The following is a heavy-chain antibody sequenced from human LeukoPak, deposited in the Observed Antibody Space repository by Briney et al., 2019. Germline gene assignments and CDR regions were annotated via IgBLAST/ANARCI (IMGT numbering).Heavy chain of an antibody. V-gene: IGHV4-59*12. Sequence: SETLSLTCTVSGGSISSYYWSWIRQPPGKGLEWIGSIYYSGSTYYNPSLKSRVTISVDTSKNQFSLKLSSVTAADTAVYYCARDQGPPKDWGQGTLVTVSS. CDR2: IYYSGST. J-gene: IGHJ4*02. CDR3: ARDQGPPKD. CDR1: GGSISSYY.